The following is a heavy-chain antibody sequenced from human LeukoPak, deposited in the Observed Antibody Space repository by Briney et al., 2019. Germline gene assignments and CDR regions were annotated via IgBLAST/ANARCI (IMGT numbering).Heavy chain of an antibody. Sequence: PSETLSLTCTVSGGSISSSGYYWGWIRQPPGKGLEWIGEINHSGGTNYNPSLKSRVTISVDTSKNQFSLKLSSVTAADTAVYYCARKAGYCTNGVCYMRLDWFDPWGQGTLVTVSS. CDR1: GGSISSSGYY. J-gene: IGHJ5*02. CDR2: INHSGGT. V-gene: IGHV4-39*07. CDR3: ARKAGYCTNGVCYMRLDWFDP. D-gene: IGHD2-8*01.